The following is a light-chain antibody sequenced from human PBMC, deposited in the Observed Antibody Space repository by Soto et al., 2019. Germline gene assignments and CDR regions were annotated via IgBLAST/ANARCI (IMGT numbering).Light chain of an antibody. CDR3: QQYNSYSPKT. Sequence: IKLNQSPSSLSAYVGDRVTITCRASQSISSWLAWYQQKPGKAPKLLIYDASSLESGVPSRFSGSGSETEFTLTISSLQPDDFATYYCQQYNSYSPKTFGQGTNVDI. CDR2: DAS. J-gene: IGKJ1*01. CDR1: QSISSW. V-gene: IGKV1-5*01.